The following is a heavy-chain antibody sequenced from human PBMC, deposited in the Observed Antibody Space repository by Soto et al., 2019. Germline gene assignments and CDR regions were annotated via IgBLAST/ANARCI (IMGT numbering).Heavy chain of an antibody. CDR3: ARDDGFGNENGFDI. CDR1: GFPFSTYG. D-gene: IGHD1-1*01. CDR2: IVSDGSAK. J-gene: IGHJ3*02. Sequence: QVQLVESGGGVVQPGTSLRLSCAVSGFPFSTYGFHWVRQPPGKGLEWVAVIVSDGSAKYHADSVEGRFTISRDNSKDTLYLQMNSLRAEDTAVYYCARDDGFGNENGFDIWGQGTMVTVSS. V-gene: IGHV3-33*01.